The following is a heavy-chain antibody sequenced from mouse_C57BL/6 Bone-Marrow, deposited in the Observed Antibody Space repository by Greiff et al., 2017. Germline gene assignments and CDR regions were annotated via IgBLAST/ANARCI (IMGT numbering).Heavy chain of an antibody. CDR2: IRNKANGYTT. CDR1: GFTFTDYY. V-gene: IGHV7-3*01. J-gene: IGHJ2*01. Sequence: EVKVVESGGGLVQPGGSLSLSCAASGFTFTDYYMSWVRQPPGKALEWLGFIRNKANGYTTEYSASVKGRFTISRDNSQSILYLQMNALIAEDSATYYCARIYYDYLDYWGQGTTLTVSS. CDR3: ARIYYDYLDY. D-gene: IGHD2-4*01.